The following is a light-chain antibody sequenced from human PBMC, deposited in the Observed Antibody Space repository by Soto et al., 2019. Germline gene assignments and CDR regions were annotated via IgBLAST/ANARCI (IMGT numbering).Light chain of an antibody. CDR1: QSVSSSY. Sequence: EIGLTQSPGTLSFSTGERATLSCRASQSVSSSYLAWYQQKPGQAPRLLLYGASSRTTGIPDRFSGSGSGTDFTLTISRLEPEDFAVYYCHQYGSSPYTFGQGTKVEIK. CDR2: GAS. V-gene: IGKV3-20*01. J-gene: IGKJ2*01. CDR3: HQYGSSPYT.